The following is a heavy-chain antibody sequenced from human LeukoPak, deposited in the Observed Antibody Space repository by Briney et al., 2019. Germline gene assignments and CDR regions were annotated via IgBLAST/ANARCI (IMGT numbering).Heavy chain of an antibody. D-gene: IGHD3-3*02. CDR2: IRNKANRHTT. J-gene: IGHJ4*02. CDR1: GFTFSDHY. V-gene: IGHV3-72*01. CDR3: VRVDSNFYFDY. Sequence: GGSLRLSCAASGFTFSDHYMDWVRQAPGKGLEWVGRIRNKANRHTTEYAASVKGRFTISRDDSTNSLDLQMNSLKTDDMAVYFCVRVDSNFYFDYWGQGTLVTVSS.